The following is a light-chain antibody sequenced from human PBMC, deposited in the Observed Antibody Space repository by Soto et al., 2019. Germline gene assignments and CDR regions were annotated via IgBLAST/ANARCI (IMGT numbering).Light chain of an antibody. Sequence: QPVLTQPASVSGSPGQSITISCTGTSSDVGSYNLVSWYQQHPGKAPKLMIYEGSKRPSGVSKRFSGSKSGNTASLTIAGRQAEDEAEYYCCSYAGSSRVFGGGTKLTVL. CDR1: SSDVGSYNL. J-gene: IGLJ3*02. CDR3: CSYAGSSRV. V-gene: IGLV2-23*01. CDR2: EGS.